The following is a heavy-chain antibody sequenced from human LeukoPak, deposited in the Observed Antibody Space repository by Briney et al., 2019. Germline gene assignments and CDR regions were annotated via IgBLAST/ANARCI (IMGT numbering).Heavy chain of an antibody. J-gene: IGHJ4*02. Sequence: PGRSLRLSCAASGFTFSNYAMHWVRQAPGKGLEWVAVISYDGNNKYYADSVKGRFTISRDNSKNTLYLQMNSLRVEDTAVYYCAKASWVSDADAVWWGQGTLVTVSS. D-gene: IGHD3-10*01. CDR2: ISYDGNNK. CDR3: AKASWVSDADAVW. CDR1: GFTFSNYA. V-gene: IGHV3-30*07.